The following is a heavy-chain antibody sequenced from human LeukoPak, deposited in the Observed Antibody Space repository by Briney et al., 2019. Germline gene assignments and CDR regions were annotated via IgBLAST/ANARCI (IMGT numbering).Heavy chain of an antibody. D-gene: IGHD6-19*01. J-gene: IGHJ4*02. CDR1: GGSISSYY. Sequence: SETLSLTCTVSGGSISSYYWSWIRQPPGKGLEWIGYIYYSGSTNYNPSLKSRVTISVDTSKNQFSLKLSSVTAADTAVYYCARDDSSGWYDYWGQGTLVTVSS. CDR2: IYYSGST. CDR3: ARDDSSGWYDY. V-gene: IGHV4-59*01.